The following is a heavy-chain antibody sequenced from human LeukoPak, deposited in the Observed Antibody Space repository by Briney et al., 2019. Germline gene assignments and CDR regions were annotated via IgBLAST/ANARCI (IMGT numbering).Heavy chain of an antibody. CDR2: IIPIFGTA. CDR1: GGTFSSYA. D-gene: IGHD4-23*01. Sequence: ASVKVSCKASGGTFSSYAISWVRQAPGQGLEWMGGIIPIFGTANYAQKFQGRVTITADESTSTAYMELSSLRSEDTAVYYCARTLSSDYGGNSYFDYWGQGTLVTVSS. CDR3: ARTLSSDYGGNSYFDY. V-gene: IGHV1-69*13. J-gene: IGHJ4*02.